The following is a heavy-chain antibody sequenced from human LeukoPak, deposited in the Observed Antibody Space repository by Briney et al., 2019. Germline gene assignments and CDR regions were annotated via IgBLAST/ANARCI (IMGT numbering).Heavy chain of an antibody. CDR3: ARGIAAAGSSNAFDI. CDR1: GGSISSSSYY. Sequence: SETLSLTCTVSGGSISSSSYYWGWIRQPPGKGLEWIGSIYYSGSTYYNPSLKSRVTISVDTSKNQFSLKLSSVTAADTAVYYCARGIAAAGSSNAFDIWGQGTMVTVSS. J-gene: IGHJ3*02. D-gene: IGHD6-13*01. V-gene: IGHV4-39*07. CDR2: IYYSGST.